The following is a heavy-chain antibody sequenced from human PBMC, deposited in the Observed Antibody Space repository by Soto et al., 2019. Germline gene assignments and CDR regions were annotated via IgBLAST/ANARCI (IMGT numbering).Heavy chain of an antibody. CDR3: ARGLGYCSSTICYIWFDY. CDR2: ISASGTST. V-gene: IGHV3-23*01. D-gene: IGHD2-2*02. CDR1: GFTFSTYA. J-gene: IGHJ4*02. Sequence: PGGSLRLSCAASGFTFSTYAMSWVRQAPGKGLEWVSAISASGTSTYYADSVKGRFTISRDNSKNTLFLQMNSLRAEDTAVPYCARGLGYCSSTICYIWFDYWGQGTLVTVSS.